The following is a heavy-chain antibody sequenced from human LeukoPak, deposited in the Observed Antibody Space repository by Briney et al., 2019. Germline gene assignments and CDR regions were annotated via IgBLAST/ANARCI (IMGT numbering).Heavy chain of an antibody. CDR1: GFTFSSYA. CDR3: AKVYYYDGSGYSSPYFFDY. CDR2: ISGSGGRT. V-gene: IGHV3-23*01. J-gene: IGHJ4*02. D-gene: IGHD3-22*01. Sequence: GGSLRHSCAASGFTFSSYAMNWVRQAPGKGLEWVSGISGSGGRTYYADSVKGRFTISRDNSRNTLFLQLNSLRAEDTAVYYCAKVYYYDGSGYSSPYFFDYWGQGTLVTVSS.